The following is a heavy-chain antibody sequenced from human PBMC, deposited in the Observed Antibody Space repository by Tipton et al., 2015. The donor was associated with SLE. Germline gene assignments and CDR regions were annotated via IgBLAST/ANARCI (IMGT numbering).Heavy chain of an antibody. CDR3: AKDGEFQGRDGYHY. CDR2: ISGSGGST. CDR1: GFTFSSYA. Sequence: GSLRLSRAASGFTFSSYAMSWVRQAPGEGLEWVSAISGSGGSTYYADSVKGRFTISRDNSKNTLYLQMNSLRAEDTAVYYCAKDGEFQGRDGYHYWGQGTLVTVSS. D-gene: IGHD5-24*01. J-gene: IGHJ4*02. V-gene: IGHV3-23*01.